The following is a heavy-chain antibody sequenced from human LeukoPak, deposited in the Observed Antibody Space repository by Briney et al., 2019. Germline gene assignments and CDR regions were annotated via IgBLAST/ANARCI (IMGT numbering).Heavy chain of an antibody. V-gene: IGHV4-39*01. D-gene: IGHD6-19*01. J-gene: IGHJ6*03. CDR1: GGSMRTVSYY. CDR3: ARHSPANKWLVQNYYYMDV. CDR2: IYYSGST. Sequence: PSGTLSLTCTVSGGSMRTVSYYWGWIRQPPGKGLEWIGSIYYSGSTYYNPSLKSRVTISVDASKNQFSLKLSSVTAADTAVYYCARHSPANKWLVQNYYYMDVWGKGTTVTVSS.